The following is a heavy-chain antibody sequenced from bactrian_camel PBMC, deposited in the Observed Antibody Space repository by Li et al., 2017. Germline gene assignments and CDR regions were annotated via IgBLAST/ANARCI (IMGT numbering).Heavy chain of an antibody. D-gene: IGHD3*01. CDR1: QDVFSRYC. Sequence: HVQLVESGGGSVQTGGSLTLSCVGTQDVFSRYCMAWVHQAPGKERTGVAAIVHFGGTSYAESVEGRFTINRDNAKNTLNLQMNSLEPEDTAMYYCAADRFGCLVGRTALDSTTAVAYWGQGTQVTVS. V-gene: IGHV3S26*01. J-gene: IGHJ4*01. CDR3: AADRFGCLVGRTALDSTTAVAY. CDR2: IVHFGGT.